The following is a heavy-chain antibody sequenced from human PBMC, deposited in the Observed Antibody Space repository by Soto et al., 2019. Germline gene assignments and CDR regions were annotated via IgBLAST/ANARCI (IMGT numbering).Heavy chain of an antibody. D-gene: IGHD5-18*01. V-gene: IGHV1-2*02. CDR2: INPNSGGT. J-gene: IGHJ4*02. Sequence: QVQLVQSGAEVKKPGASVKVSCKASGYTFTGYYMHWVRQAPGQGLEWMGWINPNSGGTNYAQKFQGRVTITADESTSTAYMELSSLRSEDTAVYYCARVSYLYSYGNYYFDYWGQGTLVTVSS. CDR1: GYTFTGYY. CDR3: ARVSYLYSYGNYYFDY.